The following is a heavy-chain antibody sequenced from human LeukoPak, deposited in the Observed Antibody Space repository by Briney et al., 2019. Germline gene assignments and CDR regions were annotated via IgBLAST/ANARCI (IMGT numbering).Heavy chain of an antibody. CDR1: GGSISSYY. J-gene: IGHJ4*02. CDR3: ATAVSGTSDFDY. Sequence: SSETLSLTCTVSGGSISSYYWSWIRQPPGKGLEWIGYIYYSGSTNCNPSVKSRVAMSVDTSKKQFSLKLSSVTAADTAVYYCATAVSGTSDFDYWGQGTLVTVSS. D-gene: IGHD6-19*01. CDR2: IYYSGST. V-gene: IGHV4-59*01.